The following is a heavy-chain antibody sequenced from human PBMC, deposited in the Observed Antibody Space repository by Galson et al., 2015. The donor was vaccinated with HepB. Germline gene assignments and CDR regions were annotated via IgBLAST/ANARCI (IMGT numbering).Heavy chain of an antibody. Sequence: PALVKPTQPLTLTCTFSGFSLGTSGMCVSWIRQPPGKALEWIARIDWDDNKFYSTSLKTRLTISKDTSKNQVVLTMTNMDPVDTATYYCARGYCSGGRHLDYWGQGTLVTVSS. V-gene: IGHV2-70*17. J-gene: IGHJ4*02. CDR3: ARGYCSGGRHLDY. CDR1: GFSLGTSGMC. D-gene: IGHD2-15*01. CDR2: IDWDDNK.